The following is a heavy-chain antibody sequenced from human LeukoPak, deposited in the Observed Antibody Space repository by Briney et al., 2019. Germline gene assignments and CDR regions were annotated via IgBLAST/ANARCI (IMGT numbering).Heavy chain of an antibody. V-gene: IGHV1-2*06. D-gene: IGHD2-15*01. CDR1: DTLTAYY. CDR3: ARGYCSGGTCYLVENWLDP. CDR2: INPNSGGT. J-gene: IGHJ5*02. Sequence: GASVKVSCKASDTLTAYYIYWVRQAPGQGLEWMGRINPNSGGTDYAQNFQGRVTMTRDTSISTAYMELSRLRSDGTAVYYCARGYCSGGTCYLVENWLDPWGQGTLVTVSS.